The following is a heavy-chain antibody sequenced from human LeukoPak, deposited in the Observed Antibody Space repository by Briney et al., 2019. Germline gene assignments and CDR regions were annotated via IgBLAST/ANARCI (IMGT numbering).Heavy chain of an antibody. CDR1: GYSFNTFW. V-gene: IGHV5-51*01. CDR3: ARLIYYGSGRTYFFDS. Sequence: GESLKISCKGSGYSFNTFWIGWVRQTPETGLEWMGNIYPSDSETKYKPSFQGQVTFSVDKSISTAYLRLSSLKASDTAIYYCARLIYYGSGRTYFFDSWGQGTLVTVSS. J-gene: IGHJ4*02. D-gene: IGHD3-10*01. CDR2: IYPSDSET.